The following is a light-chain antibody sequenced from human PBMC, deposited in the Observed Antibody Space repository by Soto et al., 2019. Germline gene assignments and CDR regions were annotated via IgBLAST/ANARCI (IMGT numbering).Light chain of an antibody. CDR2: GAS. V-gene: IGKV3-20*01. CDR3: QKYGSSPGIT. J-gene: IGKJ5*01. Sequence: EIVLTQSPATLSLSPGERATLSCRASQSVNNYLAWYQQKPGQAPRLLVYGASSRATGIPDRFSGSGSGTDFTLTISRLEPEDFAVYYCQKYGSSPGITFGQGTRLEIK. CDR1: QSVNNY.